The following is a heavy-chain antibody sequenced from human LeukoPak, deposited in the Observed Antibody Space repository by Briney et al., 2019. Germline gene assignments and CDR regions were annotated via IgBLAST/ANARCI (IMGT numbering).Heavy chain of an antibody. J-gene: IGHJ4*02. Sequence: GGSLRLSCAASGFTFSTYSMNWVRQAPGKGLEWVSHISSSGSAKYYADSVKGRFTISRDNAKNSLYLQMNSLRDEDTAVFYCASGSGHWGQGTLVTVSS. V-gene: IGHV3-48*02. CDR2: ISSSGSAK. D-gene: IGHD2-2*03. CDR3: ASGSGH. CDR1: GFTFSTYS.